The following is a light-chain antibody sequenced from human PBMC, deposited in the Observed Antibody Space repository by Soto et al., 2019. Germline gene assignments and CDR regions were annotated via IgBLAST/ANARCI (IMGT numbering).Light chain of an antibody. Sequence: EIVLTQSPAAMAMSPWKTGPISCSACQSVSSNSAWYQQNPGQAPRLLLYGASTRATGIPPTFSGSGSGTEFTLTISSLQSEDFAVYYCQQHNNWPPWTFGQGTKVDIK. J-gene: IGKJ1*01. CDR2: GAS. CDR1: QSVSSN. CDR3: QQHNNWPPWT. V-gene: IGKV3-15*01.